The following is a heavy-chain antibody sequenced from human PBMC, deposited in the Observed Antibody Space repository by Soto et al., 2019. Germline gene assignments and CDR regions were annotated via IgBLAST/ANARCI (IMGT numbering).Heavy chain of an antibody. CDR3: ARENWFFDY. CDR2: INPDGSGG. V-gene: IGHV3-7*01. J-gene: IGHJ4*02. CDR1: GFSFEIYW. Sequence: EVHLVESGGGLVQPGGSLRLSCAASGFSFEIYWMGWVRQAPGKGLEWVANINPDGSGGYYLDSVKGRFTISRDNAKNSVYLQMNSLVGDDTAVYYCARENWFFDYWGQGTPVTVSS. D-gene: IGHD3-10*01.